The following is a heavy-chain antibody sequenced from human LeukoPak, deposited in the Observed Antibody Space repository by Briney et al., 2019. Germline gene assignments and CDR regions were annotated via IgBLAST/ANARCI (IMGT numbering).Heavy chain of an antibody. CDR3: AKTFDP. CDR1: GFTFTNYA. CDR2: ISYDGSNK. V-gene: IGHV3-30-3*02. J-gene: IGHJ5*02. Sequence: GGSLRLSCAASGFTFTNYAMHWVRQAPGKGLEWVAVISYDGSNKYYADSVKGRFTISRDNSKNTLYLQMNSLRAEDTAVYYCAKTFDPWGQGTLVTVSS.